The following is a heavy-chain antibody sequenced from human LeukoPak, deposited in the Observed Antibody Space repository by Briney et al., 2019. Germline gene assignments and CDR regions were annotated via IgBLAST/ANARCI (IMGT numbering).Heavy chain of an antibody. J-gene: IGHJ4*02. D-gene: IGHD3-22*01. CDR1: GGSISSGSYY. CDR3: SAEPQDYYDSSGYSDY. V-gene: IGHV4-61*02. CDR2: IYTSGST. Sequence: SETLSLTCTVSGGSISSGSYYWSWIRQPAGKGLEWIGRIYTSGSTNYNPSLKSRVTTSVDTSKNQFSLKLSSVTAADTAVYYCSAEPQDYYDSSGYSDYWGQGTLVTVSS.